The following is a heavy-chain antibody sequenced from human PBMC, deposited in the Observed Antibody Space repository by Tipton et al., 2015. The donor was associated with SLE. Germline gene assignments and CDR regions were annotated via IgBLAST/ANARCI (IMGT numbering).Heavy chain of an antibody. CDR3: AREDIVVAREGFDP. CDR2: ISYDGSNK. Sequence: SLRLSCAASGFTFSSYAMHWVRQAPGKGLEWVAVISYDGSNKYYADSVKGRFTISRDNSKNTLYLQMNSLRAEDTAVYYCAREDIVVAREGFDPWDQGTLVTVSS. CDR1: GFTFSSYA. D-gene: IGHD2-15*01. V-gene: IGHV3-30*04. J-gene: IGHJ5*02.